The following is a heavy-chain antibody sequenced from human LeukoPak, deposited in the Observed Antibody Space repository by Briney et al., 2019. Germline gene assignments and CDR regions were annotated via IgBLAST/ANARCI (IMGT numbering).Heavy chain of an antibody. CDR1: GGTFSSYA. J-gene: IGHJ1*01. CDR3: ARDSSEFRSLLFH. D-gene: IGHD1-14*01. CDR2: ITPMFGTS. Sequence: ASVKVSCKASGGTFSSYAISWVRQSPGQGLEWMGGITPMFGTSNYAQKFQGRVMITADESTSTAYMELSSLRSEDTAVYYCARDSSEFRSLLFHWGQGTLVTVSS. V-gene: IGHV1-69*13.